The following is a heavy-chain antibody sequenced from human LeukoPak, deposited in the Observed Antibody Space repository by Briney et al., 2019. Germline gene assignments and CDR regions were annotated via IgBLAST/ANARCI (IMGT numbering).Heavy chain of an antibody. J-gene: IGHJ4*02. Sequence: GGSLRLSCAASGLTFSDHYMTWIRQAPGKGPEWVSYITSSGDSVSYADSVKGRFTISRDNAKNSLYLQMNSLRAEDTAVYYCGRGHWGLDYWGQGTLVIVSS. V-gene: IGHV3-11*01. CDR1: GLTFSDHY. CDR2: ITSSGDSV. CDR3: GRGHWGLDY. D-gene: IGHD7-27*01.